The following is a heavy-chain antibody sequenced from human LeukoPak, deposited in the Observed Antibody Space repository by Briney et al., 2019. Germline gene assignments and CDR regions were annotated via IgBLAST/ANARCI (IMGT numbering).Heavy chain of an antibody. D-gene: IGHD3-10*01. J-gene: IGHJ4*02. CDR1: EFTFSSYD. CDR3: AKGPNFGSWRAVHY. Sequence: GGSLTLSCAASEFTFSSYDMSWVRQTLEKGLEWVSSISGGGVTFYADSVKGRFTISRDKSKNTLYLQMNSLRTDDTAIYYCAKGPNFGSWRAVHYWGQGSLVTVSS. V-gene: IGHV3-23*01. CDR2: ISGGGVT.